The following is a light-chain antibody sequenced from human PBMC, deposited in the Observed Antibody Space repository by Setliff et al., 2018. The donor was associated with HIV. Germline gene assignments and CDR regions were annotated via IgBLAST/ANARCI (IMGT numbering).Light chain of an antibody. CDR1: SSDIGTYDY. J-gene: IGLJ1*01. CDR2: YVT. V-gene: IGLV2-11*01. CDR3: CSYAGNYIYV. Sequence: LTQPRSVSGSPGQSVTISCSGTSSDIGTYDYVSWFQHHPGNAPKLIIYYVTDRPSGVPDRFSGSKSGNAASLTISGLQAEDEADYYCCSYAGNYIYVFGTGTKV.